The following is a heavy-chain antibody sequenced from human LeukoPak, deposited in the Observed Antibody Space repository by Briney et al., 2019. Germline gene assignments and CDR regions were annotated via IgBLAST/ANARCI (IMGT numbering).Heavy chain of an antibody. CDR2: IKQDGSET. V-gene: IGHV3-7*01. CDR1: GFTFSSYA. D-gene: IGHD3-10*01. CDR3: ARDQSIHPYPEVILDF. J-gene: IGHJ4*02. Sequence: PGGSLRLSCAASGFTFSSYAMSWVRQAPGKGLEWVANIKQDGSETYYMDYVKGRFTISRDNAKNSLHLQMDSLRAEDTAVYYCARDQSIHPYPEVILDFWGQGALVTVSS.